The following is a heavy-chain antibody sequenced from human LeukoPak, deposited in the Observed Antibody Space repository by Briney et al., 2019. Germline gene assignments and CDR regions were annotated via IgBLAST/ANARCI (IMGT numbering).Heavy chain of an antibody. CDR2: ISNNGGST. V-gene: IGHV3-64*02. D-gene: IGHD3-22*01. Sequence: GGSLRLSCAASGFTFSSYAMHWVRQAPGKGLEYVSAISNNGGSTYYADSVKGRFTISRDNSKNTLYLQMNSLRAEDSALYYCARGGRGSAAVVAPRSFDIWGQGTMVTVSS. CDR3: ARGGRGSAAVVAPRSFDI. CDR1: GFTFSSYA. J-gene: IGHJ3*02.